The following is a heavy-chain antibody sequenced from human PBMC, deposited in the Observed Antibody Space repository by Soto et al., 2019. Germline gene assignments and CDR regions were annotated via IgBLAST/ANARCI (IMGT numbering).Heavy chain of an antibody. J-gene: IGHJ4*02. CDR3: AKDFLLLRYFDWFIDY. V-gene: IGHV3-30*18. D-gene: IGHD3-9*01. CDR1: GFTFSSYG. Sequence: GGSLRLSCAASGFTFSSYGMHWVRQAPGKGLEWVAVISYDGSNKYYADSVKGRFTISRDNSKNTLYLQMNSLRAEDTAVYYCAKDFLLLRYFDWFIDYWGQGTLVTVSS. CDR2: ISYDGSNK.